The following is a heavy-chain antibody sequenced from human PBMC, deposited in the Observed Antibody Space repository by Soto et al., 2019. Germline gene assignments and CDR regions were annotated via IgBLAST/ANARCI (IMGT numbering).Heavy chain of an antibody. J-gene: IGHJ3*02. CDR2: ISAYNGNT. V-gene: IGHV1-18*01. Sequence: ASVKVSCKASGYNFILHGISWVRQAPGQGLEWMGWISAYNGNTNYAQNFQDRVTMTTDPSTSTVNMELRSLRSDDTAVYYCARVWYDGNSGAFDIWGQGTKVTVSS. CDR3: ARVWYDGNSGAFDI. D-gene: IGHD3-10*01. CDR1: GYNFILHG.